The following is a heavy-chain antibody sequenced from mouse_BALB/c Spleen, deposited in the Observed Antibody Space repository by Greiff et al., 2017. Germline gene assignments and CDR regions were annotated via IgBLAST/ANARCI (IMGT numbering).Heavy chain of an antibody. CDR2: ISSGGSYT. J-gene: IGHJ3*01. CDR1: GFTFSSYT. D-gene: IGHD2-1*01. Sequence: EVKLMESGGGLVKPGGSLKLSCAASGFTFSSYTMSWVRQTPEKRLEWVATISSGGSYTYYPDSVKGRFTISRDNPKNTLFLQMTSLRSEDTAMYYCARDGNYSWFAYWGQGTLVTVSA. CDR3: ARDGNYSWFAY. V-gene: IGHV5-6-4*01.